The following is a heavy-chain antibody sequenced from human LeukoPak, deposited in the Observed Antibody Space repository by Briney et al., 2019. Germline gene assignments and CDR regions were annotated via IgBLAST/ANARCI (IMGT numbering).Heavy chain of an antibody. D-gene: IGHD6-6*01. CDR2: INPSSGGT. CDR1: GYTFSDYY. V-gene: IGHV1-2*02. CDR3: ARGNEYSSPYDAFDI. Sequence: VASVKVSCKASGYTFSDYYMHWVRQAPGQGLEWMGWINPSSGGTKYAQKFQGRVTMTRDTSITTAYMELSRLTSDDTAVYYCARGNEYSSPYDAFDIWGQGTMVTVSS. J-gene: IGHJ3*02.